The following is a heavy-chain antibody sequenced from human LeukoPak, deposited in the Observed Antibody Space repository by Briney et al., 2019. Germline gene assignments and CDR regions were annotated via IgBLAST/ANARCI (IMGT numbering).Heavy chain of an antibody. D-gene: IGHD2-21*02. CDR1: GFTFDDYA. V-gene: IGHV3-20*04. Sequence: GGSLRLSCAASGFTFDDYAMSWVRQTPGKGLEWVSGTNWDGGRTGYADSVKGRFTISRDNAKNSLYLQMNSLRVEDTAMYYCARDGLRRPPTPYCGGDCPLDYWGQGTLVSVSS. J-gene: IGHJ4*02. CDR3: ARDGLRRPPTPYCGGDCPLDY. CDR2: TNWDGGRT.